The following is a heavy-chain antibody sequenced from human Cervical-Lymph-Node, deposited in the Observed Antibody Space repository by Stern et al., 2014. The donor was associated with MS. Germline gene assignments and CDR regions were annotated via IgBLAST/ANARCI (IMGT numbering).Heavy chain of an antibody. V-gene: IGHV1-8*01. J-gene: IGHJ6*02. CDR2: MNPNSGNT. D-gene: IGHD3-3*01. CDR3: ARTEQIKYYDFWSGYLAYYYGMDV. CDR1: GYTFTSYD. Sequence: VQLVQSGAEVKKPGASVKVSCKASGYTFTSYDINWVRQATGQGLEWMGWMNPNSGNTGYAQKFQGRVTMTRNTSISTAYMELSSLRSEDTAVYYCARTEQIKYYDFWSGYLAYYYGMDVWGQGTTVTVSS.